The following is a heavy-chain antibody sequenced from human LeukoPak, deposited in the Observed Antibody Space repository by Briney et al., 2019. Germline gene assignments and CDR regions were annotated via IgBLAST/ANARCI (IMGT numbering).Heavy chain of an antibody. J-gene: IGHJ4*02. V-gene: IGHV3-53*01. CDR1: GLSVSSNF. CDR2: IYGGGST. D-gene: IGHD3-22*01. Sequence: GGSLRLSCAATGLSVSSNFMSWVRQAPGKGLEWVSVIYGGGSTYYADSVKGRITISRDTPKNTLYLQMNSLRVEDMAVYYCARDRRGYYDSSGYTFDYWGQGTLVTVSS. CDR3: ARDRRGYYDSSGYTFDY.